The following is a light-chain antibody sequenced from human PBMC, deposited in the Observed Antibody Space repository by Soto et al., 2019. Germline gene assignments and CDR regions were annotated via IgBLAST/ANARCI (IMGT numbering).Light chain of an antibody. V-gene: IGLV1-44*01. J-gene: IGLJ2*01. Sequence: QYVLTQPPSASGTPGQRVAISCSGGNSNIGTNHVNWYQQLPGTAPKLLIYGNNQRPSGVPDRFSGSRSGTSASLAISGLQSEDEADYYCVAWDDSLNGHVVFGGGTKVTVL. CDR2: GNN. CDR3: VAWDDSLNGHVV. CDR1: NSNIGTNH.